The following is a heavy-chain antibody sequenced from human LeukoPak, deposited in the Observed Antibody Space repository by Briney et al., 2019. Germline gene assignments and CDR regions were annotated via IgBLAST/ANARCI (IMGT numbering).Heavy chain of an antibody. CDR1: GFTFSSYA. J-gene: IGHJ4*02. V-gene: IGHV3-23*01. Sequence: PGGSLRLSCAASGFTFSSYAMSWVRQAPGKGLEWVSAISGSGGSTYYADSVKGRFTISRDNSKDTLYLQMNSLRAEDTAVYYCAKDLSALPAAMYYWGQGTLVTVSS. CDR2: ISGSGGST. CDR3: AKDLSALPAAMYY. D-gene: IGHD2-2*01.